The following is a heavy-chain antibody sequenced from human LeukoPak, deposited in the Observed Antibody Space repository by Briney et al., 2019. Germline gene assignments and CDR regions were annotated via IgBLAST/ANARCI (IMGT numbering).Heavy chain of an antibody. CDR2: ISYDGSNA. Sequence: SGGSLRLSCEASGFSSNSGMYWVRQAPGKGLEWVAVISYDGSNAYYGDSVKGRFTISRDDSKNTLYLQMNSLRAEDTAVYYCAKDLNSRWSFDYWGQGTLVTVSS. CDR1: GFSSNSG. D-gene: IGHD2/OR15-2a*01. CDR3: AKDLNSRWSFDY. V-gene: IGHV3-30*18. J-gene: IGHJ4*02.